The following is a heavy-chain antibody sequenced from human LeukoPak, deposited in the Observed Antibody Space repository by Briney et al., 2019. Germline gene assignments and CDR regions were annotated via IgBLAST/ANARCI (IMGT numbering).Heavy chain of an antibody. CDR2: ISAYNGNT. Sequence: ASVKVSCKASGYTFTSYAISWVRQAPGPGLEWMGWISAYNGNTNYAQKIQGRVTMTTDTSTSTAYMELRSLRSDDTAVYYCARSDRSGFYFDDYWGQGTLVTVSS. V-gene: IGHV1-18*01. J-gene: IGHJ4*02. CDR1: GYTFTSYA. D-gene: IGHD3-22*01. CDR3: ARSDRSGFYFDDY.